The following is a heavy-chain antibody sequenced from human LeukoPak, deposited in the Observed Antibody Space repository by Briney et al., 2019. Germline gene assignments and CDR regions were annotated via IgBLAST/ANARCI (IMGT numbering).Heavy chain of an antibody. D-gene: IGHD3-10*01. CDR1: GFTFSSYG. CDR3: AREMGAIMVRGVIHYYYYMDV. V-gene: IGHV3-66*01. Sequence: GGSLRLSCAASGFTFSSYGMNWVRQAPGKGLEWVSVIYSGGSTYYADSVKGRFTISRDNSKNTLYLQMNSLRAEDTAVYYCAREMGAIMVRGVIHYYYYMDVWGKGTTVTISS. J-gene: IGHJ6*03. CDR2: IYSGGST.